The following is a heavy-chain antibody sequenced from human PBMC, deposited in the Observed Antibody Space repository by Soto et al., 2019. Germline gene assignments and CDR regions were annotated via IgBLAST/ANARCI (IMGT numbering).Heavy chain of an antibody. J-gene: IGHJ3*02. V-gene: IGHV4-39*01. D-gene: IGHD3-22*01. Sequence: QLQLQESGPGLVKPSETLSLTCTVSGGSISSSSYYWGWIRQPPGKGLEWIGSIYYSGSTYYNPSLKSRVTMSVDTSKNQFSVKLSYVTAEDTAVYYCASGVTRITMIVVVRTGAFDIWGQGTMVSGSS. CDR2: IYYSGST. CDR3: ASGVTRITMIVVVRTGAFDI. CDR1: GGSISSSSYY.